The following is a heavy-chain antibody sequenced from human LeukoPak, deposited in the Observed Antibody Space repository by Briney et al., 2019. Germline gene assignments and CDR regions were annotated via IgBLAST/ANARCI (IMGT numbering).Heavy chain of an antibody. CDR3: ARDYGSGSYYLLPHFDY. D-gene: IGHD3-10*01. J-gene: IGHJ4*02. CDR1: GGSFSGYY. V-gene: IGHV4-34*01. Sequence: SETLSLTCAVYGGSFSGYYWSWIRQPPGKGLEWIGEINHSGSTNYNPSLKSRVTISVDTSKNQFSLKLTSVTAADTAVYYCARDYGSGSYYLLPHFDYWGQGTLVTVSS. CDR2: INHSGST.